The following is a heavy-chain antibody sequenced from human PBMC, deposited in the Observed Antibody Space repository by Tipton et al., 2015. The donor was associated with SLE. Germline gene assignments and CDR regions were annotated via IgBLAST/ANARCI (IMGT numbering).Heavy chain of an antibody. CDR2: INHSGST. D-gene: IGHD6-13*01. Sequence: TLSLTCAVYGGSFSGYYWSWIRQPPGKGLKWIGEINHSGSTNCNPSLKSRVTISVDTSKNQFSLKLSSVTAADTAVYYCARVSGSSWYVSFYYGMDVWGQRTTVTVSS. CDR3: ARVSGSSWYVSFYYGMDV. J-gene: IGHJ6*02. V-gene: IGHV4-34*01. CDR1: GGSFSGYY.